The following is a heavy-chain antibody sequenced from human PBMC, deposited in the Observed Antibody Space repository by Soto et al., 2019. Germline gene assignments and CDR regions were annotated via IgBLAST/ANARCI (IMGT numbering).Heavy chain of an antibody. CDR2: FIPILDMA. J-gene: IGHJ4*02. V-gene: IGHV1-69*02. Sequence: QVQVVQSGAEVKKPESSVKVSCKPSGGTFNTYTVNWVRLAPGHGLEWMGRFIPILDMANYAQKFQYRVTITADRSPFTAYMELNSLTSDDTAVYYCAITYCRDNSCPRDFDFWGPGTRVTVSS. CDR1: GGTFNTYT. CDR3: AITYCRDNSCPRDFDF. D-gene: IGHD2-21*01.